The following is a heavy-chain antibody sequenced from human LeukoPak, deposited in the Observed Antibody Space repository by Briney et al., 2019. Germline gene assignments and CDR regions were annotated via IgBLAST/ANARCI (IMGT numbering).Heavy chain of an antibody. V-gene: IGHV3-23*01. J-gene: IGHJ5*02. CDR1: GFTFSSYA. D-gene: IGHD2-15*01. CDR3: AKEPKYCSGGSCYDWFDP. Sequence: GGSLRLSCAASGFTFSSYAMSWVRQAPGKGLEWVSAISGSGGSTYYADSVKGRFTISRDNSKNTLYLQMNSLRAEDTAVYYCAKEPKYCSGGSCYDWFDPWGQGTLVTVSS. CDR2: ISGSGGST.